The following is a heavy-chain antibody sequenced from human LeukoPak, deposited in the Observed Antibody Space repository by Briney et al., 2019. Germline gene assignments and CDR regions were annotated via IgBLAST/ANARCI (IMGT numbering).Heavy chain of an antibody. CDR1: GFTFTRYW. V-gene: IGHV3-7*01. J-gene: IGHJ4*02. D-gene: IGHD7-27*01. CDR2: INHDGSDK. Sequence: GGSLRLSCAASGFTFTRYWMVWVRQAPGKGLEWVANINHDGSDKNYVDSVKGRFTISRDSAKNLLYLQMNSLRAEDTAVYFCAREDWGPDYWGQGTPVTVSS. CDR3: AREDWGPDY.